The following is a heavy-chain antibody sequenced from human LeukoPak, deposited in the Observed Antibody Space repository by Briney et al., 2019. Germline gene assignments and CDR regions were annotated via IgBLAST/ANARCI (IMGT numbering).Heavy chain of an antibody. V-gene: IGHV4-34*01. CDR2: IDHSGST. Sequence: SETLSLTCAVYGGSFSGYYWSWIRQPPGKGLEWIGEIDHSGSTNYNPSLKSRVTISVDTSKNQFSLKLSSVTAADTAVYYCARGPRISSSWYTEYFQHWGQGTLVTVSS. J-gene: IGHJ1*01. CDR3: ARGPRISSSWYTEYFQH. CDR1: GGSFSGYY. D-gene: IGHD6-13*01.